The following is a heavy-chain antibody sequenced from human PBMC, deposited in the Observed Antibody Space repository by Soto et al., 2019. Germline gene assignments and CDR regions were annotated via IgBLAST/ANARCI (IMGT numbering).Heavy chain of an antibody. Sequence: GGSLRLSCAASGFTFGRYAIAWVRQAPGEGLEWVAGVSYDGIDEHYADSVRGRFSISRDNSKNTVSLQMNSVRADDTAVYYCTRDIIYFDYWGQGTLVTVSS. CDR3: TRDIIYFDY. D-gene: IGHD2-21*01. CDR1: GFTFGRYA. J-gene: IGHJ4*02. V-gene: IGHV3-30*04. CDR2: VSYDGIDE.